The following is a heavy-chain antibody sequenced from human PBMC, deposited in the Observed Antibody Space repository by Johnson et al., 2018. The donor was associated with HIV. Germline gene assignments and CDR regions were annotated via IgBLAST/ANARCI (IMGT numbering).Heavy chain of an antibody. J-gene: IGHJ3*01. CDR3: VTADRGSA. V-gene: IGHV3-74*02. Sequence: VQLVESGGGLVQPGGSLRLSCAASGFTFSSYWMHWVRQAPGKGLVWVSRINSDGSSTSYADSVKARFMISRDNAKNTLYLQMNSLRDEDTAVYYCVTADRGSAWGQGTTVTVSS. CDR1: GFTFSSYW. D-gene: IGHD1-26*01. CDR2: INSDGSST.